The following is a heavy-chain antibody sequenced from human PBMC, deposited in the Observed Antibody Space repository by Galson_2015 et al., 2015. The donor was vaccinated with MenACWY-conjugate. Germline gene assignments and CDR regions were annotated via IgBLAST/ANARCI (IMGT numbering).Heavy chain of an antibody. V-gene: IGHV3-23*01. Sequence: DSVKGRFTIYRDNSKNTLFLQMNSLRAEDTAVYHCARELYYFGSLGWFDPWGQGTLVTVSS. CDR3: ARELYYFGSLGWFDP. D-gene: IGHD3-10*01. J-gene: IGHJ5*02.